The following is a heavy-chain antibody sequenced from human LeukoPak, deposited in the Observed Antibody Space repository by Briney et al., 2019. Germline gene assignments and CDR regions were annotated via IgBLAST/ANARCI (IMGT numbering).Heavy chain of an antibody. Sequence: SETLSLTCAVSGGSISSSNWWSWVRQPPGKGLEWIGEIYHSGSTNYNPSLKSRVTISVDKSKNQFSLKLSSVTAADTAVYYCARVIVRGTHAFDIWGQGTMVTVSS. J-gene: IGHJ3*02. V-gene: IGHV4-4*02. CDR3: ARVIVRGTHAFDI. CDR1: GGSISSSNW. CDR2: IYHSGST. D-gene: IGHD1-7*01.